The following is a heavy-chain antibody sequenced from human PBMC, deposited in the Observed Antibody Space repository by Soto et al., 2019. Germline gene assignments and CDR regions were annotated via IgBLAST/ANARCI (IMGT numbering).Heavy chain of an antibody. CDR3: TTDSYMTFLIIRFDY. CDR1: GFTFSNAW. Sequence: GGSRRLSCAASGFTFSNAWINWVRQAPGKGLEWVGRIKSKTDGGTTDFAAPVKGRIASSRDDSKNIVYLQMNSLKTEDTALYYCTTDSYMTFLIIRFDYWGQGTLVTVSS. J-gene: IGHJ4*02. CDR2: IKSKTDGGTT. V-gene: IGHV3-15*07. D-gene: IGHD2-2*02.